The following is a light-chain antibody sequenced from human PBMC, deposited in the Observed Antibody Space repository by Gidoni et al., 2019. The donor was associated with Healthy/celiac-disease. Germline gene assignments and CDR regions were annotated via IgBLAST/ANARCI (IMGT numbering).Light chain of an antibody. CDR3: QQYGASPLT. CDR1: QPVSGNF. CDR2: DTS. Sequence: EIILTQSPGTLSVSPGERATLFCRATQPVSGNFLAWYQHKPGQPPSLLIYDTSRRATGVPDRFSGSGSGTDFSLLISRLQTEDSALYYCQQYGASPLTFXGXTRVEI. J-gene: IGKJ4*01. V-gene: IGKV3-20*01.